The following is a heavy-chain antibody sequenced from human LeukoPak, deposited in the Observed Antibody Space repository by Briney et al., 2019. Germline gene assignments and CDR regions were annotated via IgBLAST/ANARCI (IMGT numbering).Heavy chain of an antibody. CDR2: IYYSGST. Sequence: SQTLSLTCTVSGGSISSGDYYWSWIRQPPGKGLEWIGYIYYSGSTYYNPSLNSRVTISVDTSKNQFSLKLSSVTAADTAVYYCARVSRTCTNGVCSIWGQGTMVTVSS. D-gene: IGHD2-8*01. J-gene: IGHJ3*02. CDR3: ARVSRTCTNGVCSI. V-gene: IGHV4-30-4*08. CDR1: GGSISSGDYY.